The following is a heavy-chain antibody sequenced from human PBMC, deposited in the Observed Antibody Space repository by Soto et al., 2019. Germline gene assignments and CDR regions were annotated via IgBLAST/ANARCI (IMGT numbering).Heavy chain of an antibody. D-gene: IGHD3-22*01. Sequence: QVQLVQSGAEVRKPGSSVKVSCKASGGTFSNHAVSWVRQAPGQGPEWLGGIIPLSGTTNYVQNFQGRVTNTADEYMTTAYMELSSLRYEDTAIYYCARGPDRSGFYLFDYWGQGTLVTVSS. CDR1: GGTFSNHA. V-gene: IGHV1-69*01. CDR2: IIPLSGTT. CDR3: ARGPDRSGFYLFDY. J-gene: IGHJ4*02.